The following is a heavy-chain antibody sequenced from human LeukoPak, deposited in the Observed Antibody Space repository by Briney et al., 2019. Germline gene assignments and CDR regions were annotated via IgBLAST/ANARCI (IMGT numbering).Heavy chain of an antibody. Sequence: SETLSLTCAVSGGFIRSGNYYWSWIRQPAGKGLEWIARMYTNGNTDYNPSLKSRVTISADTSKNHFSLKLTSVTAADTAVYYCAAMIGYFDYWGQGILVTVSS. J-gene: IGHJ4*02. CDR1: GGFIRSGNYY. CDR2: MYTNGNT. V-gene: IGHV4-61*02. D-gene: IGHD3-22*01. CDR3: AAMIGYFDY.